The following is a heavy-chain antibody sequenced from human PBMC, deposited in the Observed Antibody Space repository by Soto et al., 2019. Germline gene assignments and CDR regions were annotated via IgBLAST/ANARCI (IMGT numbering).Heavy chain of an antibody. J-gene: IGHJ5*02. CDR3: VRDGTKTLRDWFDP. D-gene: IGHD1-1*01. V-gene: IGHV4-31*03. CDR1: GGSITTGGYY. CDR2: IYYSGNT. Sequence: LSLTCSVSGGSITTGGYYWSWIRQHPGKGLEWIGYIYYSGNTYYNPSLKSRVMMSVDTSKKQFSLKLRSVTAADTAVYYCVRDGTKTLRDWFDPWGQGISVTVSS.